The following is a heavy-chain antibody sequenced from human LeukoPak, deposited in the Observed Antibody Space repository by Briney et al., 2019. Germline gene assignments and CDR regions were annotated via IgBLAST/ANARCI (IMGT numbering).Heavy chain of an antibody. Sequence: ASVKVSCKASGYTFTSYYIHWVRQAPGQGLEWMGIINPSGGSTTYVQKFQGRVTITADESTSTAYMELSSLRSEDTAVYYCATEMASDAFDIWGQGTMVIVSS. CDR2: INPSGGST. J-gene: IGHJ3*02. V-gene: IGHV1-46*01. D-gene: IGHD5-24*01. CDR1: GYTFTSYY. CDR3: ATEMASDAFDI.